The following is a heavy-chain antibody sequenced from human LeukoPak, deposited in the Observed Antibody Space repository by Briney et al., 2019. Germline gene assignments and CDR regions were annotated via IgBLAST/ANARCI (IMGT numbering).Heavy chain of an antibody. D-gene: IGHD3-10*01. Sequence: PGGSLRLSCAASGFTFTSYAMSWVRQAPGEGLEWVSAISGNGGSTYYADSVKGRFTISRDNSKNTLYLQMNSLRAEDTAIYYCAKRRADYYGSGRGLNYFDYWGQGTLVTVSS. V-gene: IGHV3-23*01. CDR1: GFTFTSYA. CDR3: AKRRADYYGSGRGLNYFDY. CDR2: ISGNGGST. J-gene: IGHJ4*02.